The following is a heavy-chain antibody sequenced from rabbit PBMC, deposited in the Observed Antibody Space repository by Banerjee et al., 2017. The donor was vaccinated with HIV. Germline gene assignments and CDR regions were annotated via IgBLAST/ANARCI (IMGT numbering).Heavy chain of an antibody. D-gene: IGHD4-1*01. CDR2: IYTGSGST. J-gene: IGHJ4*01. Sequence: EESGGGLVQPEGSLTLTCKASGFDISSSYWICWVRQAPGKGLEWIGCIYTGSGSTDYASWAKGRFTISKTSSTTVTLQMTSLTAADTATYFCARHTTGWGGYFNLWGPGTLVTVS. CDR3: ARHTTGWGGYFNL. V-gene: IGHV1S45*01. CDR1: GFDISSSYW.